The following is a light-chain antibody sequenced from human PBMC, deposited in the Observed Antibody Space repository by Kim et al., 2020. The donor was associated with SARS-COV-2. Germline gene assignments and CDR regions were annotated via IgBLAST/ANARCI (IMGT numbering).Light chain of an antibody. Sequence: DIQMTQSPSSLSASVGDRVTITCRASQSISSYLNWYQQKPGQAPKLVIYHALSLQSGVPSTFSGSGSGTDFTLTITSLHPEDVATYYCQQSYSTPITFGQGTRLEIK. CDR3: QQSYSTPIT. J-gene: IGKJ5*01. CDR2: HAL. V-gene: IGKV1-39*01. CDR1: QSISSY.